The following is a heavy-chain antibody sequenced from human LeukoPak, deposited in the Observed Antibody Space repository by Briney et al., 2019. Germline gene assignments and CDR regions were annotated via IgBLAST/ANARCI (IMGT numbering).Heavy chain of an antibody. D-gene: IGHD4-17*01. CDR2: ISVYNGHT. CDR1: GYTFSCKG. V-gene: IGHV1-18*01. CDR3: ARDINAYGDSPSDY. J-gene: IGHJ4*02. Sequence: GASVKVSCKTSGYTFSCKGITWVRQAPGQGLEWMGWISVYNGHTKYAQKLQGRVTMTTDTSTTTAHMELRSLRSDDTAMYYCARDINAYGDSPSDYWGQGTLVTVSS.